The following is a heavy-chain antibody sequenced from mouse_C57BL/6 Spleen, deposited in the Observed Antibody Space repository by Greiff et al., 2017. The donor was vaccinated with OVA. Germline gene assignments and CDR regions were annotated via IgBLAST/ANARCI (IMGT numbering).Heavy chain of an antibody. CDR2: IDPETGGT. D-gene: IGHD3-1*01. V-gene: IGHV1-15*01. J-gene: IGHJ1*03. CDR1: GYTFTDYE. Sequence: QVQLQQSGAELVRPGASVTLSCKASGYTFTDYEMHWVKQTPVHGLEWIGAIDPETGGTAYNQKFKGKATLTADKSSSAAYMELRSLTSEDSAVYYCTGSGEVSRYFDVWGTGTTVTVSS. CDR3: TGSGEVSRYFDV.